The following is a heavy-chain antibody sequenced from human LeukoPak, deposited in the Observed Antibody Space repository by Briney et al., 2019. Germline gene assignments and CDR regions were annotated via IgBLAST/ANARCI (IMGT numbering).Heavy chain of an antibody. CDR1: GGSISSYY. V-gene: IGHV4-59*01. CDR2: IYYSGST. J-gene: IGHJ5*02. Sequence: PSETLSLTCPVSGGSISSYYWSWIRQPPGKGLEWLGYIYYSGSTNYNPSLKSRVTISVDTSKNQFSLKLSSVTAADTAVYYCARSSGWGGYNWFDPWGQGTLVTVSS. CDR3: ARSSGWGGYNWFDP. D-gene: IGHD6-19*01.